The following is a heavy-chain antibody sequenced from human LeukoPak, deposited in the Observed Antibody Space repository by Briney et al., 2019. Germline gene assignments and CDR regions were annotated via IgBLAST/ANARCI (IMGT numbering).Heavy chain of an antibody. CDR3: ARLRQGRDYYVKTNFYPYDAFDV. V-gene: IGHV4-38-2*02. CDR1: GYSIRSGYY. CDR2: VFHTGST. J-gene: IGHJ3*01. D-gene: IGHD3-10*02. Sequence: PSETLSLTCSVSGYSIRSGYYWGWIRQPPGKGLEWIGTVFHTGSTDYNPSLQGRVTISVVTSARQFSLNLRSVTAADTAVYYCARLRQGRDYYVKTNFYPYDAFDVWGQGTLVTVSS.